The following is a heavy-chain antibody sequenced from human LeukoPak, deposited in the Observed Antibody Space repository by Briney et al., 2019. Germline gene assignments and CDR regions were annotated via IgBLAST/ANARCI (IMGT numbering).Heavy chain of an antibody. CDR1: GGSFSGYY. D-gene: IGHD6-13*01. CDR2: INHSGST. J-gene: IGHJ4*02. Sequence: SETLSLTCAVYGGSFSGYYWSWIRQPPGKGLEWIGEINHSGSTNYNPSLKSRVTISVDTSKNQFSLKLRSVTAADTAVYYCARRAWGQYSSSWYYWGQGTLVTVSS. V-gene: IGHV4-34*01. CDR3: ARRAWGQYSSSWYY.